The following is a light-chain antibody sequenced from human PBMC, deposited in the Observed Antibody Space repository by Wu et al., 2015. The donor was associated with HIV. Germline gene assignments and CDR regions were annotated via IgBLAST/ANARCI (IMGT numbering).Light chain of an antibody. Sequence: DIVLTQSPGTLSLSPGEGATLSCRASQSVTSDYLAWYQQKPGQAPRLLIYGASSRATGIPDRFSGSGSGTDFSLTISRLEPEDFAVYYCQQYNSSPYNFGQGTKTGDQT. CDR1: QSVTSDY. V-gene: IGKV3-20*01. J-gene: IGKJ2*01. CDR2: GAS. CDR3: QQYNSSPYN.